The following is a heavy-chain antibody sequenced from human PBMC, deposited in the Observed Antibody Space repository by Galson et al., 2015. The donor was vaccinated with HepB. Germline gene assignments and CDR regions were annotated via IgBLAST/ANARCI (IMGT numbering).Heavy chain of an antibody. V-gene: IGHV1-69*13. J-gene: IGHJ5*02. CDR3: AGSYCGGDCYRSWFDP. Sequence: SVKVSCKASGGTFSSCAISWVRQAPGQGLEWMGGIIPIFGTANYAQKFQGRVTITADESTSTAYMELSSLRSEDTAVYYCAGSYCGGDCYRSWFDPWGQGTLVTVSS. D-gene: IGHD2-21*01. CDR2: IIPIFGTA. CDR1: GGTFSSCA.